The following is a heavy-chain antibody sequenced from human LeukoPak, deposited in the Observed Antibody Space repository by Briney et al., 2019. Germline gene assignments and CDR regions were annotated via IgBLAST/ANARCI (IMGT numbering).Heavy chain of an antibody. CDR1: GFTFSSYW. Sequence: PGGSLRLSCAASGFTFSSYWMSWVRQAPGKGLEWVANIKEDGSVKYYVDSVKGRFTVSRDNAKNSHYLQMNSLRAEDTAVYYCARIGYSSSSFHYWGQGTLVTVSS. V-gene: IGHV3-7*01. D-gene: IGHD6-6*01. CDR3: ARIGYSSSSFHY. J-gene: IGHJ4*02. CDR2: IKEDGSVK.